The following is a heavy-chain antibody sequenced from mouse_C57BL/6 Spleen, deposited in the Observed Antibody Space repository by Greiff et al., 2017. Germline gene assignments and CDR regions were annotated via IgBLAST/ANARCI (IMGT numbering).Heavy chain of an antibody. J-gene: IGHJ4*01. CDR3: TTGSSYPYYALDY. V-gene: IGHV14-1*01. Sequence: VQLQQSGAELVRPGASVKLSCTASGFNIKDYYMHWVKQRPEQGLEWIGRIDPEDGDTEYAPKFKGKATMTADTSSNTAYLQLSSLTSEDTAVYYCTTGSSYPYYALDYWGQGTSVTVSS. CDR2: IDPEDGDT. CDR1: GFNIKDYY. D-gene: IGHD1-1*01.